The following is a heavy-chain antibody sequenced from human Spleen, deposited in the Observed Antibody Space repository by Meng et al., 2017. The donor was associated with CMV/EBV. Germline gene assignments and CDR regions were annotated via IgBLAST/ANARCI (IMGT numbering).Heavy chain of an antibody. J-gene: IGHJ6*02. CDR3: AKGMKTWWLRLGSGFYGMDV. V-gene: IGHV3-33*06. D-gene: IGHD5-12*01. CDR2: IWYDGSNK. Sequence: GESLKISCAASGFTINHYAMHWVRQAPGKGLEWVALIWYDGSNKYYGDSVKGRFTISRDISKNTLYLQMNSLRAEDTAVYYCAKGMKTWWLRLGSGFYGMDVWGQGTTVTVSS. CDR1: GFTINHYA.